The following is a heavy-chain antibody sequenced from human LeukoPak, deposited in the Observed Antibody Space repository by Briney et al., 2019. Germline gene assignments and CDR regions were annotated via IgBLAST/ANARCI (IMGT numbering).Heavy chain of an antibody. V-gene: IGHV4-4*07. CDR2: IFSSGST. J-gene: IGHJ5*01. CDR1: GGSIRSYY. D-gene: IGHD6-13*01. CDR3: ARSSSYSTSWFDY. Sequence: SETLSLTCSVSGGSIRSYYWNWIRQPAEKGLEWIGHIFSSGSTNYNPSLKSRGTLSVDTSKNQFSLSLNSVTAADTAVYYCARSSSYSTSWFDYWGQGTLVTVSS.